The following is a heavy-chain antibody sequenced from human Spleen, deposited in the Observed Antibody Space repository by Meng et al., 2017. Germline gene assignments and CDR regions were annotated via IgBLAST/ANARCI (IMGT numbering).Heavy chain of an antibody. D-gene: IGHD4-17*01. J-gene: IGHJ5*02. CDR1: GASMSSNY. CDR2: VYSSGFT. V-gene: IGHV4-59*01. Sequence: QVQLRESGPGLLKPSETLSLTCTVSGASMSSNYWTWVRQSPGKGLEWIGYVYSSGFTNYNPSFKSRVTISEDTSKNQFSLKLTSVTAADTAIYYCATVNFGASGGGWFDPWGQGTLVTVSS. CDR3: ATVNFGASGGGWFDP.